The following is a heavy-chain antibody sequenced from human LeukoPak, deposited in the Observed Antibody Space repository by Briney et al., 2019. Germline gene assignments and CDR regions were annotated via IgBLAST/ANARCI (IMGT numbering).Heavy chain of an antibody. V-gene: IGHV1-69*05. CDR1: VGTFSSYA. Sequence: GSSVKVSCKASVGTFSSYAISWVRQAPGQGLEWMGGIIPIFGTANYAQKFQGRVTITTDESTSTAYMELSSLRSEDTAVYYCARYSSGWYYFDYWGQGTLVTVSS. CDR2: IIPIFGTA. CDR3: ARYSSGWYYFDY. J-gene: IGHJ4*02. D-gene: IGHD6-19*01.